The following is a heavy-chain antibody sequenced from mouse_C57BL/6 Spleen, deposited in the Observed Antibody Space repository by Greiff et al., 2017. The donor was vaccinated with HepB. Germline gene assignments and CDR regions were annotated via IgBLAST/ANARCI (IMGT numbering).Heavy chain of an antibody. D-gene: IGHD1-1*01. CDR2: IDPSDSYT. CDR3: ARGRYGSGIDY. Sequence: VQLQQPGAELVMPGASVKLSCKASGYTFTSYWMHWVKQRPGQGLEWIGEIDPSDSYTNYNQKFKGKSTLTVDKTSSTAYMQLSSLTSEDSAVYYCARGRYGSGIDYWGQGTTLTVSS. J-gene: IGHJ2*01. V-gene: IGHV1-69*01. CDR1: GYTFTSYW.